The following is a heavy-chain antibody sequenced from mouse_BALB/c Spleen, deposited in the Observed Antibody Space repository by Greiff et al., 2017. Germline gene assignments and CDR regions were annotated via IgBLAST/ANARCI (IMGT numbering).Heavy chain of an antibody. Sequence: EVQLVESGGGLVKPGGSLKLSCAASGFTFSSYAMSWVRQTPEKRLEWVATISSGGSYTYYPDSVKGRFTISRDNAKNTLYLQMSSLRSEDTAMYYCARHRDYGYPFDYWGQGTTLTVSS. J-gene: IGHJ2*01. V-gene: IGHV5-9-3*01. CDR1: GFTFSSYA. CDR3: ARHRDYGYPFDY. D-gene: IGHD1-2*01. CDR2: ISSGGSYT.